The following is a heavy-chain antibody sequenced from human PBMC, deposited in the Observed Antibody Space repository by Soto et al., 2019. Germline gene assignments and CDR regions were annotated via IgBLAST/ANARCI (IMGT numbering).Heavy chain of an antibody. CDR1: GYTFTSYG. CDR3: ARAGLGVPGTGYGMDV. V-gene: IGHV1-18*01. J-gene: IGHJ6*02. D-gene: IGHD6-19*01. Sequence: QVQLVQSGSEVKKPGASVKVSCKASGYTFTSYGISWVRQAPGQGLEWMGWISAYNGNTNYAQKFQGRVTMTTDTSTTTAYMEVRSLRSDDTAVFYCARAGLGVPGTGYGMDVWGQGTTVTVSS. CDR2: ISAYNGNT.